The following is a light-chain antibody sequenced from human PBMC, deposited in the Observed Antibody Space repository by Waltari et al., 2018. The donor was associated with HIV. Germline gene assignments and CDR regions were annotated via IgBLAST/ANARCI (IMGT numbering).Light chain of an antibody. CDR1: SNNVGFQG. CDR3: SAWDSSLSAWV. V-gene: IGLV10-54*01. J-gene: IGLJ3*02. CDR2: RNN. Sequence: QAGLTQPPSVSKGLRQTATLTCTGNSNNVGFQGAAWLQQHQGHPPKLLSYRNNNRPSGISERSSTSRSGNTASLTITGLQPEDEADYYCSAWDSSLSAWVFGGGTKLTVL.